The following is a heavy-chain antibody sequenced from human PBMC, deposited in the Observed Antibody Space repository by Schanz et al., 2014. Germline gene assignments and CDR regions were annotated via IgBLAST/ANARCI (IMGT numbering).Heavy chain of an antibody. CDR2: MIGSGSSV. CDR3: AKHVRSLTGNDY. Sequence: EVQLLESGGGLVQPGGSLRLSCVASGFTFSIYGMSWVRQAPGKGLEWVSRMIGSGSSVFYADSVKGRFTISRDNLKNTLYLQVNSLRAEDTAVYYCAKHVRSLTGNDYWGQGTLVTVSS. V-gene: IGHV3-23*01. CDR1: GFTFSIYG. D-gene: IGHD3-9*01. J-gene: IGHJ4*02.